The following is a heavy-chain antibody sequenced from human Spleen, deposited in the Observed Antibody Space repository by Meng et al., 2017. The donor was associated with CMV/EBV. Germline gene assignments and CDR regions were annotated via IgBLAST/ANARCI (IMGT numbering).Heavy chain of an antibody. V-gene: IGHV3-21*01. D-gene: IGHD6-6*01. CDR2: ISSSSSYI. J-gene: IGHJ6*02. Sequence: GESQKISCAASGFTFSSYSMNWVRHAPGKGLEWVSSISSSSSYIYYADSVKGRFTISRDNAKNSLYLQMNSLRAEDTAVYFCARFHSSSDTGVYDYYYYGMDFWGQGTTVTVSS. CDR1: GFTFSSYS. CDR3: ARFHSSSDTGVYDYYYYGMDF.